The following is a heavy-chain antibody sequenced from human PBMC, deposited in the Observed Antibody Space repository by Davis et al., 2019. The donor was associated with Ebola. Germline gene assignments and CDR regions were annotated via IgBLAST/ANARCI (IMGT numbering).Heavy chain of an antibody. CDR2: ISFDGSRK. Sequence: PGGSLRLSCVTSGFRFRDYAMHWVRQAPGKGLEWAAVISFDGSRKQYADSVKGRFSISRDNSKNTLFLQINSARAEDTAVYYCARDREVGDDFCYGMDVWGQGTTVTVSS. CDR1: GFRFRDYA. CDR3: ARDREVGDDFCYGMDV. V-gene: IGHV3-30*04. J-gene: IGHJ6*02. D-gene: IGHD3-3*01.